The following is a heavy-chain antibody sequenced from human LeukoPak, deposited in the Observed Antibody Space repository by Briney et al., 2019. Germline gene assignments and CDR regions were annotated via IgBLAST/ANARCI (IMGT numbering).Heavy chain of an antibody. CDR3: ARDVSDENGSSSRIHLDS. D-gene: IGHD6-6*01. J-gene: IGHJ4*02. CDR1: GLTFSNYW. Sequence: GGSLRLSCAASGLTFSNYWMTWVRQAPGKGLEWVANIKQDGSEKYYVDSVKGRFTISRDNAKNLLFLQMNSLRAEDTAVYYCARDVSDENGSSSRIHLDSWGQGTLVSVSS. V-gene: IGHV3-7*01. CDR2: IKQDGSEK.